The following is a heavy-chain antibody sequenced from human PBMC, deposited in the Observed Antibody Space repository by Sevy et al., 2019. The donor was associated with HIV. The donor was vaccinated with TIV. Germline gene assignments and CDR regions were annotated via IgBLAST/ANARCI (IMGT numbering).Heavy chain of an antibody. CDR1: GGSISSYY. V-gene: IGHV4-59*01. D-gene: IGHD6-6*01. Sequence: SETLSLTCTVSGGSISSYYWSWIRQPPGKGLEWIGYIYYSGSTNYNPSLKSRVTISVDTSKNQFSLKLSSVTAADTAVYYCARGIAARPLYYYYGMDVWGQRTTVTVSS. J-gene: IGHJ6*02. CDR3: ARGIAARPLYYYYGMDV. CDR2: IYYSGST.